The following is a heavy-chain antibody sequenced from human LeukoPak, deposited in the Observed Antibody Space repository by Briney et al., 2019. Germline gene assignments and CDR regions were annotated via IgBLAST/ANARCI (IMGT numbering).Heavy chain of an antibody. CDR1: GFIVSSSY. CDR3: ARERGRGRDSPWFDY. V-gene: IGHV3-53*01. Sequence: GGSLRLSCAASGFIVSSSYMSWVRQAPGKGLEWVSLIQTNENTYYADSVTGRFTISRDNSKNTLDLQMTGLRAEDTAVYYCARERGRGRDSPWFDYWGQGTLVTVSS. J-gene: IGHJ4*02. CDR2: IQTNENT. D-gene: IGHD1-26*01.